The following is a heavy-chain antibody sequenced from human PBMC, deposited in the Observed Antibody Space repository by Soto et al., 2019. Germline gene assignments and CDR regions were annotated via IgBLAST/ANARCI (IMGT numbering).Heavy chain of an antibody. Sequence: SETLSLTCTVTGVSISSYYWSWIRQATGKGLELIGYIYYSGSTNYNPSLKSRITISVDTSKNQFSLKLSSVTAADTAVYYCARMGRIAAAGTGYYYYGMDVWGQGTTVT. CDR2: IYYSGST. J-gene: IGHJ6*02. V-gene: IGHV4-59*01. CDR1: GVSISSYY. CDR3: ARMGRIAAAGTGYYYYGMDV. D-gene: IGHD6-13*01.